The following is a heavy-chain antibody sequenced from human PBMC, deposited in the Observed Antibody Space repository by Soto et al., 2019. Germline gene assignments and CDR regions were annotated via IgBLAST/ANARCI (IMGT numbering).Heavy chain of an antibody. CDR2: LNYNGEGT. CDR1: GFTFDTYA. Sequence: GGSLRLSCAASGFTFDTYAMSWVRQAPGKGPECVSGLNYNGEGTYYAGSVKGRFTISRDNSKNTLYLQMKFLRAEDTALYYFAKAFTWNNYYFDDWGQGALVTVTP. D-gene: IGHD1-1*01. J-gene: IGHJ4*02. CDR3: AKAFTWNNYYFDD. V-gene: IGHV3-23*01.